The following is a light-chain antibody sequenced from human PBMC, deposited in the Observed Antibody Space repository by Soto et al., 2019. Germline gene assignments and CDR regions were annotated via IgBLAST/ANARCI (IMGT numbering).Light chain of an antibody. CDR2: WAS. CDR1: QSVLFSPNNKNY. V-gene: IGKV4-1*01. J-gene: IGKJ4*01. Sequence: DIEMTQSPDSLAVSLGERATINCKSSQSVLFSPNNKNYLAWYQQKPGQTPNLLIYWASTRESGVPDRFSGSGSGTDFTLIISSLQAEDVAVYYCQQYYDAPLTFGGGTKVEIK. CDR3: QQYYDAPLT.